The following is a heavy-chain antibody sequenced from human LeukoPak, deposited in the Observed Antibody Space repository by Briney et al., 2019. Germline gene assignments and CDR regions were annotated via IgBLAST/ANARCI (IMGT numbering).Heavy chain of an antibody. Sequence: SETLSLTCTVSGGSISSYYWSWIRQPAGKGLEWIGRIYTGGSTNYNPSLKSRVTMSVDTSKNQFSLKLSSVTAADMAMYYCARHTGIRSSFDYWGQGALVTVSS. D-gene: IGHD3-10*01. V-gene: IGHV4-4*07. CDR3: ARHTGIRSSFDY. CDR1: GGSISSYY. CDR2: IYTGGST. J-gene: IGHJ4*02.